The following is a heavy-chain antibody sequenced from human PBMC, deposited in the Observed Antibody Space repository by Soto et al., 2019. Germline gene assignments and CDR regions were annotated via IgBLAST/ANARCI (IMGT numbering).Heavy chain of an antibody. D-gene: IGHD6-13*01. CDR2: IYYSGST. Sequence: QVQLQESGPGLVKPSHTLSLTCTVSGGSISSGGYYWSWIRQHPGKGLEWIGYIYYSGSTYYNPSLKSRVTISVDTSKNQFSLKLSSVTAADTAVYYCARDCRGAAAGICGMDVWGQGTTVTVSS. CDR3: ARDCRGAAAGICGMDV. CDR1: GGSISSGGYY. V-gene: IGHV4-31*03. J-gene: IGHJ6*02.